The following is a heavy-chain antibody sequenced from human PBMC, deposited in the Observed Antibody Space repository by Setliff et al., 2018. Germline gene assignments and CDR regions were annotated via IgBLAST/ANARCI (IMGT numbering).Heavy chain of an antibody. CDR2: IYYSGTT. V-gene: IGHV4-39*01. CDR3: ATTGTYRYFDS. Sequence: PSETLSLTCTVSGDSISSSRYYWAWIRQPPGKGLEWIGNIYYSGTTYSNPSLKSRVTMSVDTSKNQFSLRLNSVTASDTAVYYCATTGTYRYFDSWGQGTLVTVSS. D-gene: IGHD1-1*01. J-gene: IGHJ4*02. CDR1: GDSISSSRYY.